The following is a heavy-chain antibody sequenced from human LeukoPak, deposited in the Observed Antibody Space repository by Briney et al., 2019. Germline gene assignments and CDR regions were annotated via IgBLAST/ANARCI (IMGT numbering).Heavy chain of an antibody. D-gene: IGHD1-26*01. CDR3: VRDRSGTYYNFDV. V-gene: IGHV4-59*13. J-gene: IGHJ3*01. CDR2: ISYNGRT. CDR1: GGSIGSSF. Sequence: SETLSLTCSVFGGSIGSSFWNWIRLSPGKGLEWIGYISYNGRTNYGPSLKSRVIISIDTSKNQLSLNLTSVTAADTALYYCVRDRSGTYYNFDVWGQGTMVSVSA.